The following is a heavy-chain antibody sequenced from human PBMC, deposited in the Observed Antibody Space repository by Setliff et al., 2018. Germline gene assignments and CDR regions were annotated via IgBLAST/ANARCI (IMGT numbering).Heavy chain of an antibody. CDR1: GYTFSNYW. D-gene: IGHD6-13*01. Sequence: PGESLKISCKGSGYTFSNYWVGWVRQMPGKGLEWMGVIYAGDSDTRYSPSFQGQVTFSADKSISTADLQWSTLKASDTAMYYCARLGSSSWYNDVFDFWGPGTMVTVSS. J-gene: IGHJ3*01. CDR3: ARLGSSSWYNDVFDF. V-gene: IGHV5-51*01. CDR2: IYAGDSDT.